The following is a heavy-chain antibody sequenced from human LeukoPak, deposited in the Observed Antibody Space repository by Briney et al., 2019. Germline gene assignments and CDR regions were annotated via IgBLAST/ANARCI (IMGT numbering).Heavy chain of an antibody. CDR2: INPNSGGT. J-gene: IGHJ5*02. CDR3: ARGPYRGEDWFGP. D-gene: IGHD3-16*01. V-gene: IGHV1-2*02. CDR1: GYTFSGYY. Sequence: GASVKLSCKASGYTFSGYYMHWVRQAPGQGLEWMGWINPNSGGTNYAQIFQGRVTMTRDTSISTAYMELSRLRSDDTAVYYCARGPYRGEDWFGPWGQGTLVTVSS.